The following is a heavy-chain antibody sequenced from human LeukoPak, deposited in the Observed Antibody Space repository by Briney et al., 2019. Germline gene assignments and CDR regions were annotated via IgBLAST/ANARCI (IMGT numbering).Heavy chain of an antibody. CDR2: INHSGST. J-gene: IGHJ3*02. CDR1: GGSFSGYY. D-gene: IGHD3-10*01. Sequence: SETLSLTCAVYGGSFSGYYWSWIRQPPGKRLEWIGEINHSGSTNYNPSLKSRVTISVDTSKNQFSLKLSSVTAADTAVYYCARLLVYYGSGSPPGAFDIWGQGTMVTVSS. V-gene: IGHV4-34*01. CDR3: ARLLVYYGSGSPPGAFDI.